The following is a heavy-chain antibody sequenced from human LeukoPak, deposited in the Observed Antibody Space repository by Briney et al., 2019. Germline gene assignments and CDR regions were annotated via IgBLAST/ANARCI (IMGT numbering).Heavy chain of an antibody. V-gene: IGHV3-64*01. CDR3: ARDSGSYSPVYYFDY. D-gene: IGHD1-26*01. Sequence: GGSLRLSCAASGFTFSSYAMHWVRQAPGKGLEYVSAISSNGGSTYYANSVKGRFTISRDNSKNTLYFQMGSLRAEDMAVYYCARDSGSYSPVYYFDYWGQGTLVTVSS. J-gene: IGHJ4*02. CDR2: ISSNGGST. CDR1: GFTFSSYA.